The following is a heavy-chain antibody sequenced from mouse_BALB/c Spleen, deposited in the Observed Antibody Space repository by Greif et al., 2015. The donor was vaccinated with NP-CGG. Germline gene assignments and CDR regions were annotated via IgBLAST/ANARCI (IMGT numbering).Heavy chain of an antibody. Sequence: VQLQQSGAELMKPGASVKISCKATGYTFSSYWIEWVKQRPGHGLEWIGEILPGSGSTNYNEKFKGKATFTADTSSNTAYMQLSSLTSEDSAVYYCARMGTARAALAYWGQGTLVTVSA. V-gene: IGHV1-9*01. CDR1: GYTFSSYW. D-gene: IGHD3-3*01. J-gene: IGHJ3*01. CDR3: ARMGTARAALAY. CDR2: ILPGSGST.